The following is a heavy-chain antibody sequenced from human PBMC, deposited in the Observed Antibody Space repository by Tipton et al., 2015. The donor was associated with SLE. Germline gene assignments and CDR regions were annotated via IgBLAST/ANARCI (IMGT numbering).Heavy chain of an antibody. CDR1: GYTFTSYG. V-gene: IGHV1-18*01. J-gene: IGHJ6*02. CDR2: ISAYNGNT. CDR3: ARDGSRPPDGYYYYYGMDV. Sequence: QSGPEVKKPGASVKVSCKASGYTFTSYGISWVRQAPGQGLEWMGWISAYNGNTNYAQKLQGRVTMTTDTSTSTAYMELRSLRSDDTAVYYCARDGSRPPDGYYYYYGMDVWGQGTTVTVSS.